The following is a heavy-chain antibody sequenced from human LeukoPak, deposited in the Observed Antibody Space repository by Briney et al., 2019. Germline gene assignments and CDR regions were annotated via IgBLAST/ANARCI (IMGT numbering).Heavy chain of an antibody. D-gene: IGHD5-24*01. J-gene: IGHJ4*02. CDR2: IHDRN. CDR3: AKDQPTDGYNSI. Sequence: GGSLRLSREASGFIFSNYAMSWLRQAPGKGLEWVSTIHDRNYYADSVKGRFTISRDNSRSTLYLQMDSLRAEDTAVYYCAKDQPTDGYNSIWGRGTLVTVSS. V-gene: IGHV3-23*01. CDR1: GFIFSNYA.